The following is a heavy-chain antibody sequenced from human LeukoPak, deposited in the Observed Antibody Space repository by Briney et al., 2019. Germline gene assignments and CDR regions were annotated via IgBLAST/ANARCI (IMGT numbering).Heavy chain of an antibody. Sequence: SETLSLTCAVYGESFSGYYWSWIRQPPGKGLEWIGEINHSGTTTYNPSRKSRATISVDTSKNQFSLKLNSVTAADTAVYYCARSPTTVTRSLDYWGQGTLVTVSS. CDR1: GESFSGYY. J-gene: IGHJ4*02. CDR3: ARSPTTVTRSLDY. V-gene: IGHV4-34*01. CDR2: INHSGTT. D-gene: IGHD4-17*01.